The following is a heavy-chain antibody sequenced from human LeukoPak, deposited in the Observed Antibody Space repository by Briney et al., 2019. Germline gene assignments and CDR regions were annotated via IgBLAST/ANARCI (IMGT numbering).Heavy chain of an antibody. D-gene: IGHD6-25*01. CDR1: GFTFSSYW. Sequence: LAGGSLRLSCAASGFTFSSYWMLWVRQAPGKGLVWVSRINTDGSSTSYADSVKGRFTISRDNAKNSLYLQMSSLRLEDTAIYYCAGRASGSYLLFWGQGILVTVSA. J-gene: IGHJ4*02. CDR3: AGRASGSYLLF. CDR2: INTDGSST. V-gene: IGHV3-74*01.